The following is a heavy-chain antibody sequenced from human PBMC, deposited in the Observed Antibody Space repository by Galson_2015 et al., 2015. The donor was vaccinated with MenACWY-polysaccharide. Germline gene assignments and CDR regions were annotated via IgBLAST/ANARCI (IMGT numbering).Heavy chain of an antibody. D-gene: IGHD3-22*01. CDR1: GYTFGSYA. CDR3: ARESEYYDSFDGFDI. CDR2: INTNTGNP. Sequence: SGKVSCKASGYTFGSYAMNWVRQAPGQGLEWMGWINTNTGNPTSAPGFTGRFVFSLDTSVSTAYLQISSLKAEDTAVYYCARESEYYDSFDGFDIWGQGTMVTVSS. V-gene: IGHV7-4-1*02. J-gene: IGHJ3*02.